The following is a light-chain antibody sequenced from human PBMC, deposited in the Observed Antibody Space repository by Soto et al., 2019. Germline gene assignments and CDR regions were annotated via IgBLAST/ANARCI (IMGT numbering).Light chain of an antibody. Sequence: QSALTQPPSASGSLGQSVTISCTGTSSDVGGYNYVSWHQQHPGKAPKLMIYEVTKRPSGVPDRVSGSKSGNTASLTVSGLQAEDEADYYCSSVAGGGKPVLFGGGTKLTVL. J-gene: IGLJ2*01. V-gene: IGLV2-8*01. CDR2: EVT. CDR1: SSDVGGYNY. CDR3: SSVAGGGKPVL.